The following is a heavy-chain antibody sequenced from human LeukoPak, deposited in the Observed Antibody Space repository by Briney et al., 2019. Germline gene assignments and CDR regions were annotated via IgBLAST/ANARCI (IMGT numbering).Heavy chain of an antibody. V-gene: IGHV3-23*01. CDR3: ARDSGGDGYNYDY. J-gene: IGHJ4*02. CDR2: IGASGVNT. CDR1: GFTFIDHG. D-gene: IGHD5-24*01. Sequence: GGSLRLSCAASGFTFIDHGMSWVRQAPGKGLEWVSAIGASGVNTYYADSVKGRFTISRDNSNNMLYLQMNSLRAEDTAVYYCARDSGGDGYNYDYWGQGTLVTVSS.